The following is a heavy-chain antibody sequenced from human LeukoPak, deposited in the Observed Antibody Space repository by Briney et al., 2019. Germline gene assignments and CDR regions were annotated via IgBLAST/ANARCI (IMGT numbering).Heavy chain of an antibody. CDR1: AFTFSSYS. D-gene: IGHD3-10*01. J-gene: IGHJ6*03. CDR3: ACLAMVRGVIGRSYYMDV. Sequence: GGSLRLSCAASAFTFSSYSMNWVRQAPGKGLEWVSSISSSGSYIYYADSVKGRFTISRDNAKNSLYLQMNSLRAEDTAVYYCACLAMVRGVIGRSYYMDVWGKGTTVTISS. CDR2: ISSSGSYI. V-gene: IGHV3-21*01.